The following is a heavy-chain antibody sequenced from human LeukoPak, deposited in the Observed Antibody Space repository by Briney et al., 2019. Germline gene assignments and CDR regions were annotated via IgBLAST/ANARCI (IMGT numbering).Heavy chain of an antibody. D-gene: IGHD2-2*01. V-gene: IGHV3-15*01. J-gene: IGHJ4*02. CDR1: GFTFSNAW. Sequence: GGSLRLSCAASGFTFSNAWMSWVRQAPGKGLEWVGRIKSKTDGGTTDYAAPVKGRSTISRDDSKNTLYLQMNSLKTEDTAVYYCTTPTGYCSSTSCSYFDYWGQGTLVTVSS. CDR2: IKSKTDGGTT. CDR3: TTPTGYCSSTSCSYFDY.